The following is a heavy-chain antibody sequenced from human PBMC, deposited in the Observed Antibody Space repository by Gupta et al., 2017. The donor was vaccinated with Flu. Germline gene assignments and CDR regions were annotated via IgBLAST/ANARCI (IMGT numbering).Heavy chain of an antibody. CDR3: ARARYGSTYGMDV. V-gene: IGHV3-74*01. J-gene: IGHJ6*02. CDR2: INSEGSSI. Sequence: VRQAPGKGPVWGSFINSEGSSIIYADSVKGRFTISRDNAKNTLNLEMNSLRVEDTAVYYCARARYGSTYGMDVWGQGTTVTVSS. D-gene: IGHD3-9*01.